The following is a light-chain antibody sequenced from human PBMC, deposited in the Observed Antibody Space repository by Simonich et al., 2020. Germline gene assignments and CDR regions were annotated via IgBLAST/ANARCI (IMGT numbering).Light chain of an antibody. CDR2: KDS. V-gene: IGLV3-27*01. CDR1: VLAKKY. J-gene: IGLJ2*01. CDR3: QSYDSSHVV. Sequence: SYELTQPSSVSVSPGQTARITCPGDVLAKKYARWFQQKPGQAPVLVIYKDSERPSGIPERFSGSSSGTTVTLTISGAQVEDEADYYCQSYDSSHVVFGGGTKLTVL.